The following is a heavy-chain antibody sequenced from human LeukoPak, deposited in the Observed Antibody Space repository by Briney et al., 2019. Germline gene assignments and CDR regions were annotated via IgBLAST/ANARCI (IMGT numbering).Heavy chain of an antibody. D-gene: IGHD1-1*01. CDR3: VRGTGY. CDR1: GFTFSTYA. V-gene: IGHV3-64D*06. Sequence: GRSLRLSCSVSGFTFSTYAMHGGRQTPGKGLEYVSAISSNGDNTYYADSSKGKFTISRENSKNTLYLQMSSLRADETAVYYCVRGTGYWGQGTLVPVSS. CDR2: ISSNGDNT. J-gene: IGHJ4*02.